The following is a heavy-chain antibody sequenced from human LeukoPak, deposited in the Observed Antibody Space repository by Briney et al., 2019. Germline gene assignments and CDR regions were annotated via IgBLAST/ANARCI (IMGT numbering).Heavy chain of an antibody. CDR3: AKSRRDGYAKFDP. V-gene: IGHV4-31*03. CDR1: GGSISSGGYY. J-gene: IGHJ5*02. CDR2: IYYSGST. Sequence: PSQTLSLTCTVSGGSISSGGYYWSWIRQHPGKGLEWIGYIYYSGSTYYNPSLKSRVTISVDTSKNQFSLKLSSVTAADTAVYYCAKSRRDGYAKFDPWGQGTLVTVSS. D-gene: IGHD5-24*01.